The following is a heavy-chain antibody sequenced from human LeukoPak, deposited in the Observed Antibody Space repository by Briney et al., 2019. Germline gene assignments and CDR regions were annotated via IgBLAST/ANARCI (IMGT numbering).Heavy chain of an antibody. CDR2: FDPEDGET. J-gene: IGHJ4*02. D-gene: IGHD6-19*01. V-gene: IGHV1-24*01. Sequence: ASVKVSCKVSGYTLTELSMHWVRQAPGKGPEWMGGFDPEDGETIYAQKFQGRVTMTEDTSTDTAYMELSSLRSEDTAVYYCATWTVHSSGWYLDYWGQGTLVTVSS. CDR1: GYTLTELS. CDR3: ATWTVHSSGWYLDY.